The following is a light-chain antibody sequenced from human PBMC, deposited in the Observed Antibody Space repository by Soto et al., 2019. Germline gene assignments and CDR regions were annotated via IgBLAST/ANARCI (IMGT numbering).Light chain of an antibody. CDR2: VAS. CDR3: QHYKNYPWT. J-gene: IGKJ1*01. Sequence: AIRMTQAPSSLSASAGDRVAIACRASQGVGRYLAWYQQKPGQAPKPLIDVASTLQSGVPSRFSGGGSGTDFTLTISCLQSEDFATYYCQHYKNYPWTFGQGTKVEIK. CDR1: QGVGRY. V-gene: IGKV1-8*01.